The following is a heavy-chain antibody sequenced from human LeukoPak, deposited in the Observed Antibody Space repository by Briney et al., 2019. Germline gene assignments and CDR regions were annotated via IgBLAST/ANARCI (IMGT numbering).Heavy chain of an antibody. Sequence: GASVKFSCKASGYTFTSYGISWVRRAPGQGLEWMGWISAYNGNTNYAPTLQGRVTMTTDTSTSTAYMELRSLRSDDTAVYYCARDRRPSYYGSGSYYIGPEGAFDIWGQGTMVTVSS. CDR3: ARDRRPSYYGSGSYYIGPEGAFDI. CDR1: GYTFTSYG. J-gene: IGHJ3*02. CDR2: ISAYNGNT. V-gene: IGHV1-18*01. D-gene: IGHD3-10*01.